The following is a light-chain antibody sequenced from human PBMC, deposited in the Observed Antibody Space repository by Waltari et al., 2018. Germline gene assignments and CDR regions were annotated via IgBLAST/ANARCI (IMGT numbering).Light chain of an antibody. Sequence: QSVLTQPPSASGTPGQRVTISCSGSSSNIESNYVYWYQQFPGTAPKVLMFKKNQRPSGVSERFSASKSGASASLAISGLRSDDEADYYCGTWDDSLSRPVFGGGTKLTVL. J-gene: IGLJ3*02. CDR2: KKN. CDR1: SSNIESNY. V-gene: IGLV1-47*01. CDR3: GTWDDSLSRPV.